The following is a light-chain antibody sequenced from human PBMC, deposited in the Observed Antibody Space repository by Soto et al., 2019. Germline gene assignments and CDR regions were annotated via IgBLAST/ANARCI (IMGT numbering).Light chain of an antibody. Sequence: IQMTKAPSTLSASVPDRVTITCRASQDISSWLAWYQQKPGKAPKLMIYAASSLQSGVPSRFSGSGSGTEFTLTISSLQPEDVATYYCQQHNSYPRAFGQGTKVDIK. CDR1: QDISSW. CDR2: AAS. CDR3: QQHNSYPRA. J-gene: IGKJ1*01. V-gene: IGKV1D-16*01.